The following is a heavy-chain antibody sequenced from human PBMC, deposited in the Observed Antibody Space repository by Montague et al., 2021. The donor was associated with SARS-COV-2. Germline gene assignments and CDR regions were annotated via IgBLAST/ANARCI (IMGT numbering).Heavy chain of an antibody. CDR2: INHSGST. J-gene: IGHJ4*02. CDR1: GGSFSGYY. CDR3: ARGSRQWLVRPPHYYYFDY. Sequence: SETQSLICAVYGGSFSGYYWSWIRQPPGKGLEWIGEINHSGSTNYNPSLKSRVTISVDTSKNQFSLKLSSVTAADTAVYYCARGSRQWLVRPPHYYYFDYWGQGTLVTVSS. V-gene: IGHV4-34*01. D-gene: IGHD6-19*01.